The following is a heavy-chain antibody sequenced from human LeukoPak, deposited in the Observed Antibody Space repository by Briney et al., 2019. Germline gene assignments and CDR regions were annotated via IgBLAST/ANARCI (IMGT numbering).Heavy chain of an antibody. CDR3: ARGPVATIEFEHHGLPY. J-gene: IGHJ4*02. CDR2: INTNTGNP. CDR1: GYTFTSYA. D-gene: IGHD5-12*01. Sequence: GASVKVSCKASGYTFTSYAMNWVRQAPGQGLEWMGWINTNTGNPTYAQGFTGRFVFSLDTSVSTAYLQISSLKAEDTAVYYCARGPVATIEFEHHGLPYWGQGTLVTVSS. V-gene: IGHV7-4-1*02.